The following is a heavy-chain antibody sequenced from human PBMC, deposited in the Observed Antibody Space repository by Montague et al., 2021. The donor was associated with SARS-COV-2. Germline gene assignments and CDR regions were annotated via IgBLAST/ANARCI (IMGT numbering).Heavy chain of an antibody. J-gene: IGHJ1*01. Sequence: CVISGVSVSSDPAAWHWIRQSPSRGLEWLGRTFYRSQWHTDSAASVRSRISFSGDISKNQFSLHLNSVTPEDTAIYYCARDGDYGGTWYSFLQNWGQGTLVIVSS. CDR2: TFYRSQWHT. CDR3: ARDGDYGGTWYSFLQN. D-gene: IGHD4-17*01. V-gene: IGHV6-1*01. CDR1: GVSVSSDPAA.